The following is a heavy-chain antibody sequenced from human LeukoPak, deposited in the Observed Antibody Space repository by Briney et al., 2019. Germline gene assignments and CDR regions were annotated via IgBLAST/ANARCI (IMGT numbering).Heavy chain of an antibody. D-gene: IGHD6-13*01. V-gene: IGHV3-21*01. Sequence: PGGSLRLSCAASGFTFSSYSMHWVRQAPGKGLEWVSSISSSSSYIYYADSVKGRFTISRDNAKNSLYLQMNSLRAEDTAVYYCAREGNSWYRYNWCDPWGQGTLVTVS. CDR1: GFTFSSYS. CDR2: ISSSSSYI. J-gene: IGHJ5*02. CDR3: AREGNSWYRYNWCDP.